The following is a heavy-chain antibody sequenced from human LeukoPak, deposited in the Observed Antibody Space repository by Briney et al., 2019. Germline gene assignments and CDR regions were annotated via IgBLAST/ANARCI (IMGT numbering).Heavy chain of an antibody. D-gene: IGHD3-9*01. CDR1: GFTFSSYA. J-gene: IGHJ4*02. CDR2: ISGSGGST. Sequence: GGSLRLSCAASGFTFSSYAMSWVRQAPGKGLEWVSAISGSGGSTYYADSVKGRFTISRDNSKSTLYLQMNSLRAEDTAVYYCAKGTYYDILTPFDYWGQGTLVTVSS. CDR3: AKGTYYDILTPFDY. V-gene: IGHV3-23*01.